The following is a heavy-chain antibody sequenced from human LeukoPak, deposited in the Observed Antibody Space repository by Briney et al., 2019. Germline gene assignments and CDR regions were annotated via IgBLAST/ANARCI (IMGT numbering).Heavy chain of an antibody. J-gene: IGHJ6*03. CDR3: TRGSIAYYYMDV. V-gene: IGHV4-59*01. Sequence: KSSETLSLTCTVSGGSISSYYWSWIRQPLGKGLEWIGNIYYSGSTNYNPSLKSRVTISVDTSKNQFSLKLSSVTAADTAVYYCTRGSIAYYYMDVWGKGTTVTISS. D-gene: IGHD3-22*01. CDR1: GGSISSYY. CDR2: IYYSGST.